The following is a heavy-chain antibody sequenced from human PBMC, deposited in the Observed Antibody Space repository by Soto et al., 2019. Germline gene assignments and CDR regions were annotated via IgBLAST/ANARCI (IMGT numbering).Heavy chain of an antibody. Sequence: GGSLRLSCAAPGFTFSAYDMHWVRQTTGKGLEWVSAIGAADDPYYLGSVKGRFTISRENAKNSLYLQMNSLRAEDTAVYYCARAYSGRLPRRADYYFSMDVCGQGTAVTVSS. CDR1: GFTFSAYD. CDR3: ARAYSGRLPRRADYYFSMDV. D-gene: IGHD2-15*01. CDR2: IGAADDP. V-gene: IGHV3-13*05. J-gene: IGHJ6*02.